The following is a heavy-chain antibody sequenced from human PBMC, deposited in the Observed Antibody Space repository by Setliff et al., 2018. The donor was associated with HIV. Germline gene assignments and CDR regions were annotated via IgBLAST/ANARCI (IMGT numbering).Heavy chain of an antibody. V-gene: IGHV4-31*03. CDR2: VYYSGRT. CDR1: GGSISSGGYY. D-gene: IGHD2-15*01. CDR3: ARGKDPGLYFDN. Sequence: PSETLSLTCTVSGGSISSGGYYWSWIRQHPGKGLDWIGRVYYSGRTNYNPSLKSRLTVSIDTSKNHLSLKLTSMTAADTAMYFCARGKDPGLYFDNWRQVMLVTVSS. J-gene: IGHJ4*02.